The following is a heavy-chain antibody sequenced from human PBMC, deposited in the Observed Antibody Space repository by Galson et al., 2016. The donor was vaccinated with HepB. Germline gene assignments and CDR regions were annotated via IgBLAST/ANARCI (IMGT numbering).Heavy chain of an antibody. CDR3: ARLGGNSGTVDS. V-gene: IGHV4-39*01. CDR1: GGPISSGRYC. D-gene: IGHD4-23*01. Sequence: ETLSLTCTVSGGPISSGRYCWGWIRQPPGEGLEWITTISYNWNTFYNPSLKGRGTISAVTSKNQFSLKLTSVTAADTAVYFCARLGGNSGTVDSWGQGTLVTVSS. CDR2: ISYNWNT. J-gene: IGHJ4*02.